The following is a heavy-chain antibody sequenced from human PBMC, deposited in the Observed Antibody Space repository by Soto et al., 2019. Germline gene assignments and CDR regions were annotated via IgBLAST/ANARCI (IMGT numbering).Heavy chain of an antibody. CDR1: GGSISSYY. CDR2: IYYSGST. J-gene: IGHJ4*02. CDR3: ARAPPLYYYASSGYFFLGEYYFDY. Sequence: SETLSLTCTVSGGSISSYYWSWIRQPPGKGLEWMGYIYYSGSTNYNPSLKSRVTISVDTSKNQFSLKLSSVTAADTAVYYCARAPPLYYYASSGYFFLGEYYFDYWGQGTLVTVSS. V-gene: IGHV4-59*01. D-gene: IGHD3-22*01.